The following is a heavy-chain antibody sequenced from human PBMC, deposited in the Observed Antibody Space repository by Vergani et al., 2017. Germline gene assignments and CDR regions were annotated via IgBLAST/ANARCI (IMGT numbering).Heavy chain of an antibody. Sequence: EVQLVESGGGLVQPGGSLRLSCAASGFTFSDHYMDWVRQAPGKGLEWVGRTRNKANSYTTEYAASVKGRFTISRDDSKNSLYLQMNSLKTEDTAVYYCARGNWNYVPLSGYYYYMDVGGKGTTVTVSS. D-gene: IGHD1-7*01. J-gene: IGHJ6*03. CDR1: GFTFSDHY. V-gene: IGHV3-72*01. CDR3: ARGNWNYVPLSGYYYYMDV. CDR2: TRNKANSYTT.